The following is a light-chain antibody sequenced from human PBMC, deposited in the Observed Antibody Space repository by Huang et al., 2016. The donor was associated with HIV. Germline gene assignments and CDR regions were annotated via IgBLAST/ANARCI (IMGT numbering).Light chain of an antibody. Sequence: EIVMTQSPATLSVSPGERAPLSCRASQSVSSYLAWYQQKPGQAPRLLIYGASTRATGIPARFSGSGSGTEFTLTISSLQSEDFAVYYCQQYNTWPPWTFGQGTKVEIK. CDR3: QQYNTWPPWT. J-gene: IGKJ1*01. CDR1: QSVSSY. V-gene: IGKV3-15*01. CDR2: GAS.